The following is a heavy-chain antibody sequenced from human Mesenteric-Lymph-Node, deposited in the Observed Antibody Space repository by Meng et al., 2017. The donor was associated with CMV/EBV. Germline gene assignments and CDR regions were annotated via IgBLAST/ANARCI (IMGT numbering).Heavy chain of an antibody. CDR1: GFTFSSYS. D-gene: IGHD3-9*01. CDR2: ISSSSSYI. J-gene: IGHJ4*02. V-gene: IGHV3-21*01. CDR3: ARDRAPYDILTGYMN. Sequence: GESLKISCEASGFTFSSYSMNWVRQAPGKGLEWVSSISSSSSYIYYADSVKGRFTISRDNAKNSLYLQMNSLRAEDTAVYYCARDRAPYDILTGYMNWGQGTLVTVSS.